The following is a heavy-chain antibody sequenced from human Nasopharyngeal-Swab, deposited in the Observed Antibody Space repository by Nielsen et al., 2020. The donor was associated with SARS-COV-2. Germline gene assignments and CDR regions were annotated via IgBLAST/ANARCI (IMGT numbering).Heavy chain of an antibody. CDR2: IHSTRST. J-gene: IGHJ4*02. CDR1: GGSIISTSSY. CDR3: VRSSSWYYFDF. D-gene: IGHD6-13*01. Sequence: SETLSLSCTVSGGSIISTSSYWGWIRQPPGMGLEYIGSIHSTRSTSYNPSLKTRVTMSVDTSRDQFSLQLSPVTAADTAVYYCVRSSSWYYFDFWAQGTQVTVSS. V-gene: IGHV4-39*01.